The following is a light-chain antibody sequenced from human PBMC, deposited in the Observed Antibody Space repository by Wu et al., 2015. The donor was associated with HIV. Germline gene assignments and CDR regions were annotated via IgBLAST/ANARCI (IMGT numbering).Light chain of an antibody. V-gene: IGKV3-20*01. CDR2: GAS. J-gene: IGKJ1*01. Sequence: EIVLTQSPGTLSLSPGERATLSCRASQSISGSYLAWYQQKPGQTPRLLIYGASNRATGIPDRFSGSGSGTDFTLSISGLEPEDFAVYYCQQYADSLTWTFGQGTKVEIK. CDR1: QSISGSY. CDR3: QQYADSLTWT.